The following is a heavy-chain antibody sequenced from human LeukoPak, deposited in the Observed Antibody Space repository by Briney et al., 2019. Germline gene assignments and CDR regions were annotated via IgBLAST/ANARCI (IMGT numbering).Heavy chain of an antibody. CDR1: GGSITSYY. Sequence: SETLSLTCTVSGGSITSYYWAWLRQPPEKGLEWIGYIYYSGYNNYNPSLKSRVSMSADTSKNQFSLKLTSVTAADTAVYYCARHTIASDGARLFDYWGRGTLVTVSS. CDR2: IYYSGYN. V-gene: IGHV4-59*08. J-gene: IGHJ4*02. CDR3: ARHTIASDGARLFDY. D-gene: IGHD4-17*01.